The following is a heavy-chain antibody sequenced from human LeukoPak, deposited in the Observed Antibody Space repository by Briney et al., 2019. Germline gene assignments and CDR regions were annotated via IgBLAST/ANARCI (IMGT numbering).Heavy chain of an antibody. D-gene: IGHD3-10*01. CDR2: IYYSGST. CDR1: GVSISSSSYY. Sequence: PSETLSLTCTVSGVSISSSSYYWGWLRQPPGKGLEWIGSIYYSGSTYYNPSLKSRVTISVDTSKNQFSLKLSSVTAADTAVYYCARVFYGEYYFDYWGQGTLVTVSS. CDR3: ARVFYGEYYFDY. J-gene: IGHJ4*02. V-gene: IGHV4-39*07.